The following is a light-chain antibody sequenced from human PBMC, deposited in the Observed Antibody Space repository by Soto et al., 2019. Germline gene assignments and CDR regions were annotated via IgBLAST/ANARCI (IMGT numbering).Light chain of an antibody. J-gene: IGLJ1*01. Sequence: QSVLTQPASVSGSPGQSITISCTGTSSDIGTYNYVSWYQQHSGKAPKLMIFEVSNRPSGVSYRFSGSKSDNTASLTISGLQAEDEADYYCCSYTRSNTYVFGTGTKV. CDR3: CSYTRSNTYV. CDR2: EVS. CDR1: SSDIGTYNY. V-gene: IGLV2-14*01.